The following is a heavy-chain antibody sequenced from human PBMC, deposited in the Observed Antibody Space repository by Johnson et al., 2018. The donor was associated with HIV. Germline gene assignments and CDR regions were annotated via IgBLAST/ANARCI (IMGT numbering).Heavy chain of an antibody. D-gene: IGHD1-14*01. CDR2: ISRSGSTI. CDR1: GFTFSSYD. V-gene: IGHV3-48*01. CDR3: ATRDPTYRPGAFDL. Sequence: MQLVESGGGLVQPGGSLRLSCAASGFTFSSYDMHWVRQATGKGLEWVSYISRSGSTIYYADSAKGRFPISRDNSNNTLYVQMNSLRAEDTAVYYCATRDPTYRPGAFDLWGQGTMVTVSS. J-gene: IGHJ3*01.